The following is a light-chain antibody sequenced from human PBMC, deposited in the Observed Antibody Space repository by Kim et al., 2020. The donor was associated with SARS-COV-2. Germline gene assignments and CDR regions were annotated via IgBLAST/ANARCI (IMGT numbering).Light chain of an antibody. CDR1: QSISNY. J-gene: IGKJ3*01. CDR2: AAS. Sequence: SVGDRVTITCRASQSISNYLNWYQQKPGKAPKLLIYAASSLQTGVPSRFSGSGSGTDFTLTISSLQPEDFATYYCQQSYSTPPFTFGPGTKVDIK. CDR3: QQSYSTPPFT. V-gene: IGKV1-39*01.